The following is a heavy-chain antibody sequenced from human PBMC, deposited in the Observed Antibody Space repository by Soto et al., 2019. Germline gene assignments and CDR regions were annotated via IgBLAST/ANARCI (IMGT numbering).Heavy chain of an antibody. D-gene: IGHD6-19*01. J-gene: IGHJ4*02. V-gene: IGHV4-34*01. CDR2: INHSGSA. CDR3: ARGLITGSHYSGGWYYFDS. Sequence: QVQLQQSGAGLLKPSETLSLTCAVYGESFSGYIWTWIRQTPGKGLQWIGQINHSGSAYYNPSLKSRVTISVHPSNSQFSLELSSVTAADTAVYYCARGLITGSHYSGGWYYFDSWGQGTQVTVSS. CDR1: GESFSGYI.